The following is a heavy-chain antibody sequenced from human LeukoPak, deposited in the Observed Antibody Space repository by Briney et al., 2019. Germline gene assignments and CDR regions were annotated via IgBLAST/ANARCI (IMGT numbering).Heavy chain of an antibody. J-gene: IGHJ6*02. CDR3: AKGRGGSPYYYYGMDV. CDR1: GFTFDDYA. CDR2: ISWNSGSI. Sequence: PGGSLRLSCAASGFTFDDYAMHWVRQAPGRGLEWVSGISWNSGSIGYADSVKGRFTISRDNAKDSLYLQMNSLRAEDTALYYCAKGRGGSPYYYYGMDVWGQGTTVTVSS. V-gene: IGHV3-9*01. D-gene: IGHD1-26*01.